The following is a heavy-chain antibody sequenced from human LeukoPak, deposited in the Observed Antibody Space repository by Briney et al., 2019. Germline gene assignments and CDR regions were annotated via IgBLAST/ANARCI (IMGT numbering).Heavy chain of an antibody. Sequence: KPSETLSLTCAVYGGSFSNYYWSWIRQPPGKGLEWIGEINHSGSTNYNPSLKSRVTISVDTSKNQFSLKLSSVTAADTAVYYCAREPWELLLLDYWGQGTLVTVSS. V-gene: IGHV4-34*01. D-gene: IGHD1-26*01. CDR3: AREPWELLLLDY. CDR2: INHSGST. CDR1: GGSFSNYY. J-gene: IGHJ4*02.